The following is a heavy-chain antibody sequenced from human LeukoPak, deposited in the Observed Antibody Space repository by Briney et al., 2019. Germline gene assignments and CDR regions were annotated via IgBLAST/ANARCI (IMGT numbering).Heavy chain of an antibody. J-gene: IGHJ6*02. Sequence: GASVKVSCKASGYTFTSYYMHWVRQAPGQRLEWMGIINPSGGSTSYAQKFQGRVTMTRDTSTSTVYMELSSLRSEDTAVYYCARDLIVGYCSSTSCYGEYYYYGMDVWGQGTTVTVSS. CDR3: ARDLIVGYCSSTSCYGEYYYYGMDV. CDR2: INPSGGST. D-gene: IGHD2-2*01. CDR1: GYTFTSYY. V-gene: IGHV1-46*01.